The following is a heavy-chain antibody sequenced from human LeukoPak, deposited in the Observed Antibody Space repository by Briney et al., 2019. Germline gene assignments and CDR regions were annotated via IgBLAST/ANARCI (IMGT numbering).Heavy chain of an antibody. CDR2: INPSGGST. CDR1: GYTLTSYY. CDR3: ARRGGVAGPFDY. V-gene: IGHV1-46*01. Sequence: ASVKVSCKASGYTLTSYYMHWVRQAPGQGLEWMGIINPSGGSTSYAQKFQGRVTMTRDTSTSTVYMELSSLRSEDTAVYYCARRGGVAGPFDYWGQGTLVTVSS. D-gene: IGHD6-19*01. J-gene: IGHJ4*02.